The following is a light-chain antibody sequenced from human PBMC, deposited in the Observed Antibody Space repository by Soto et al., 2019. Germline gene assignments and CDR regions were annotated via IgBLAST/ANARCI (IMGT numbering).Light chain of an antibody. CDR1: SSDVGRYNF. CDR3: SSYTSRSTWV. V-gene: IGLV2-14*01. CDR2: EGS. Sequence: QSALTQPASVSGSPGQSITISCTGTSSDVGRYNFVSWYQQHPDKAPKLLIYEGSKRPPGVSDRFSGSKSGKTASLTISGLQAEDDSDYYCSSYTSRSTWVFGGGTKVTVL. J-gene: IGLJ3*02.